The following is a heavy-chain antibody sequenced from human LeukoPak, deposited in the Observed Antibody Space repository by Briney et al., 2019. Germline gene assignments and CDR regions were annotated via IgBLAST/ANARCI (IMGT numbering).Heavy chain of an antibody. Sequence: PSETLSLTCAVYGGSFSGYYWSWIRQPPGKGLEWIGEINHSGSTNYNPSLKSRVTTSVDTSKNQFSLKLSSVTAADTAVYYCARVDTYYYGSGSYYTLYYYGMDVWGQGTTVTVSS. CDR1: GGSFSGYY. CDR2: INHSGST. V-gene: IGHV4-34*01. CDR3: ARVDTYYYGSGSYYTLYYYGMDV. D-gene: IGHD3-10*01. J-gene: IGHJ6*02.